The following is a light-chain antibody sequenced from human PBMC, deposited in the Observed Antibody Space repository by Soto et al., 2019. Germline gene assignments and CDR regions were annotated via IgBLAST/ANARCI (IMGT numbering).Light chain of an antibody. CDR3: QQYSKWPIT. J-gene: IGKJ5*01. CDR1: QSVNSN. CDR2: GIS. V-gene: IGKV3-15*01. Sequence: EMVMTQSLAILSVSPGESATLSCRASQSVNSNYLAWYQQHPGQPPRLLIYGISTRATGIPARFSGSGSGTEFSLTISSLQSGDFAVYYCQQYSKWPITFGQGTRLEIK.